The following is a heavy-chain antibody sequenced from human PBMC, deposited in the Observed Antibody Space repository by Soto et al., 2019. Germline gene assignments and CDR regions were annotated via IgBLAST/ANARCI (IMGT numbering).Heavy chain of an antibody. CDR3: ASEMR. CDR1: GGSIRSYY. CDR2: IYYSGST. Sequence: QVQLQESGPGLVKPSETLSLTCTVSGGSIRSYYWSWIRQPPGKGLEWIGYIYYSGSTNYNPSLKSRVTISVDTSKNQFSLKLSSVTAADTAVYYCASEMRWGQGTLVTVSS. J-gene: IGHJ4*02. V-gene: IGHV4-59*08.